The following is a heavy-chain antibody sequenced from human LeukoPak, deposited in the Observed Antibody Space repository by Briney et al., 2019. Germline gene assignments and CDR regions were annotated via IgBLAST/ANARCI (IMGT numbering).Heavy chain of an antibody. Sequence: SETLSLTCTVSGGSISSYYWSWIRQPAGKGLEWIGRIYTSGSTNHNPSLKSRVTMSVDTTKNQFSLKLSSVTATDTAAYYCAREASNYRPYYFDYWGQGTLVTVSS. CDR1: GGSISSYY. J-gene: IGHJ4*02. CDR3: AREASNYRPYYFDY. CDR2: IYTSGST. D-gene: IGHD1-7*01. V-gene: IGHV4-4*07.